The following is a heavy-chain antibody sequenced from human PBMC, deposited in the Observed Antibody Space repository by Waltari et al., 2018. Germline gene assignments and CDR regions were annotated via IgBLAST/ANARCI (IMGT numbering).Heavy chain of an antibody. Sequence: QVQLVQSGAEVKKPGSSVKVSCKASGGTFSSYAISWVRQAPGPGLEWMGGIIPIFGTANYAQKFQGRVTITADESTSTAYMELSSLRSEDTAVYYCARGLRRLEPTDGGTYYMDVWGKGTTVTISS. J-gene: IGHJ6*03. CDR1: GGTFSSYA. CDR3: ARGLRRLEPTDGGTYYMDV. CDR2: IIPIFGTA. D-gene: IGHD1-1*01. V-gene: IGHV1-69*12.